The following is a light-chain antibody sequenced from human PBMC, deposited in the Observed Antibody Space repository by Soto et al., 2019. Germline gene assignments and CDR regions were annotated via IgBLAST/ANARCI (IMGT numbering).Light chain of an antibody. CDR1: GGHSSYA. J-gene: IGLJ3*02. Sequence: QAVLTQSPSASASLGASIKLTCTLSGGHSSYAIAWYQQQPQKGPRFLMKLDSDGSHTRGDGIPDRFSGSTSGTEHYLTISSLQSDDEADYYCQTWGTAIHWVFGGGTKLTVL. CDR2: LDSDGSH. V-gene: IGLV4-69*01. CDR3: QTWGTAIHWV.